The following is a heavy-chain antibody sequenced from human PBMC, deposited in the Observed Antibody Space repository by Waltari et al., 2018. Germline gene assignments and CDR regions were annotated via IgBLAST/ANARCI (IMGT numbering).Heavy chain of an antibody. CDR1: GLPFRNYG. V-gene: IGHV3-30*18. D-gene: IGHD3-10*02. Sequence: QVQLVESGGGVVPPGQSLRLSVEAVGLPFRNYGFHWVRQAPGKALDWVAVISSDGNFKYHADSVKGRFTISRDNSRNTLYLQMDSLTIEDTGVYFCAKEKRNVGVDYWGQGILVTVSS. J-gene: IGHJ4*02. CDR2: ISSDGNFK. CDR3: AKEKRNVGVDY.